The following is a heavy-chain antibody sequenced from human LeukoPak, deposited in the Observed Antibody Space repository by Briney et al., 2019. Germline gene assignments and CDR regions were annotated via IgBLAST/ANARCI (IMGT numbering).Heavy chain of an antibody. Sequence: SETLSLTCTVSGGSISSYYWSWIRQPPGKGLEWIGHIYYSGSTNYNPSLKSRLTISVDTSKNQFSLKLSSVTAADTAMYYCARHRTQGSGYYPWGQGTLVTVSS. D-gene: IGHD3-22*01. CDR3: ARHRTQGSGYYP. CDR1: GGSISSYY. CDR2: IYYSGST. J-gene: IGHJ4*02. V-gene: IGHV4-59*08.